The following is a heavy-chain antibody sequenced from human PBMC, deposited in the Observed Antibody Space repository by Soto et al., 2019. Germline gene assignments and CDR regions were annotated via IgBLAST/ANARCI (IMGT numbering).Heavy chain of an antibody. D-gene: IGHD2-15*01. J-gene: IGHJ5*02. CDR2: INAGNGNT. CDR1: GYTFTSYA. Sequence: QVPLVQSGAEVKKPGASVKVSCKASGYTFTSYAMHWVRQAPGQRLEWMGWINAGNGNTKYSQKFQGRVTITRDTSASTAYMELSSLRSEDTAVYYCARAHCSGGSCYDGFDPWGQGTLVTVSS. CDR3: ARAHCSGGSCYDGFDP. V-gene: IGHV1-3*01.